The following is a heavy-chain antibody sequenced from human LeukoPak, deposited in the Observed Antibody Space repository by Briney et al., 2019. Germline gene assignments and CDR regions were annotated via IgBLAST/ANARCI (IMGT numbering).Heavy chain of an antibody. Sequence: GESLKISCKGSGYSFTSYWTGWVRQMPGKGLEWMGIIYPGDSDTRYSPSFQGQVTISADKSISTAYLQWSSLKASDTAMYYCARLPFLITMHGIDAFDIWGQGTMVTVSS. D-gene: IGHD3-10*01. V-gene: IGHV5-51*01. CDR1: GYSFTSYW. CDR2: IYPGDSDT. J-gene: IGHJ3*02. CDR3: ARLPFLITMHGIDAFDI.